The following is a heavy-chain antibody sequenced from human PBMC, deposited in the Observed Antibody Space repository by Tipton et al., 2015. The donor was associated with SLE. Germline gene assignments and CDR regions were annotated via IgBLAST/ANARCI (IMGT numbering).Heavy chain of an antibody. CDR1: GDSVSSNSAA. V-gene: IGHV6-1*01. Sequence: PGLVKPSQTLSLTCAISGDSVSSNSAAWNWIRQSPSRGLEWLGRTYYRSKWYNDYAVSVKSRITINPDTSKNQFSLQLNSVTPEDTAVYYCARDSGYCSSTSCRDAHYYFDYWGQGTLVTVSS. CDR3: ARDSGYCSSTSCRDAHYYFDY. CDR2: TYYRSKWYN. J-gene: IGHJ4*02. D-gene: IGHD2-2*01.